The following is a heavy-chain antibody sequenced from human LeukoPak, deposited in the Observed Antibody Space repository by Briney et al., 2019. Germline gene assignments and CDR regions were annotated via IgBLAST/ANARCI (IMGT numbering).Heavy chain of an antibody. CDR3: TTDIAAAAYFDY. V-gene: IGHV3-49*04. CDR2: IRSKAYGGTT. CDR1: GFTFGDYA. J-gene: IGHJ4*02. D-gene: IGHD6-13*01. Sequence: GGSLRLSCTASGFTFGDYAMSWVRQAPGKGLEWVGFIRSKAYGGTTEYAASVKGRFTISRDDSKSIAYLQMNSLKTEDTAVYYCTTDIAAAAYFDYWGQGTLVTVSS.